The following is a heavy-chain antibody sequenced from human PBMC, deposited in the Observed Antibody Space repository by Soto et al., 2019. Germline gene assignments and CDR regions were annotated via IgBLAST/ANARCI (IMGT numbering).Heavy chain of an antibody. CDR2: IYYSGST. D-gene: IGHD2-21*02. Sequence: QVQLQESGPGLVKPSETLSLTCTASGGSISSYYWSWIRQPPGKGLEWIGYIYYSGSTNYNPSLKSRGAISVDTSKNHFSLELSSVTAADTAVYSCARFRCGGDWYYYYWGQGPLVTVSS. V-gene: IGHV4-59*01. J-gene: IGHJ4*02. CDR1: GGSISSYY. CDR3: ARFRCGGDWYYYY.